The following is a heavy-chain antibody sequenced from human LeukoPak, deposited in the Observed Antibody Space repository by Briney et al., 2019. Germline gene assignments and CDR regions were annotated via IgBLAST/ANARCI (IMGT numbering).Heavy chain of an antibody. V-gene: IGHV1-18*01. D-gene: IGHD2-2*01. J-gene: IGHJ4*02. Sequence: GASVKVSCKASGYTFTSYGISWVRQAPGQGLEWMGWISAYNGNTNYAQKLQGRVTMTTDTSTSTAYMELRSLRSDDTAVYYCARDGNPFVVVPAASDYWGQGTLVTVPS. CDR3: ARDGNPFVVVPAASDY. CDR1: GYTFTSYG. CDR2: ISAYNGNT.